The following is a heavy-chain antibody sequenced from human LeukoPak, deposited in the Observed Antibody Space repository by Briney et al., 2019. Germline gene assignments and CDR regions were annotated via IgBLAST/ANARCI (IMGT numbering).Heavy chain of an antibody. Sequence: WETLCLTCTVSGGSISSYYWSWIRQPAGKGLEWIGRIYTSGSTNYNPSLKSRVTMSVDTSKNQVSLKLSSVTAADTAVYYCARAAVADDAFDIWGQEPVDPVSS. CDR3: ARAAVADDAFDI. V-gene: IGHV4-4*07. CDR2: IYTSGST. CDR1: GGSISSYY. J-gene: IGHJ3*02. D-gene: IGHD6-19*01.